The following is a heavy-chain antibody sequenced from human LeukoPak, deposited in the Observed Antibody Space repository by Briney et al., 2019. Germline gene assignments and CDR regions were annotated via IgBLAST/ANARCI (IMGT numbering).Heavy chain of an antibody. Sequence: PSETLSLTCTVSGGSISSYYWSWIRQPPGKGLEWIGEISHSGSTNYNPSLKSRVTISVDTSKNQFSLKLSSVTAADTAVYYCARAIRRNVDIVATIYGRAYYFGYWGQGTLVTVSS. CDR2: ISHSGST. V-gene: IGHV4-34*01. CDR1: GGSISSYY. J-gene: IGHJ4*02. CDR3: ARAIRRNVDIVATIYGRAYYFGY. D-gene: IGHD5-12*01.